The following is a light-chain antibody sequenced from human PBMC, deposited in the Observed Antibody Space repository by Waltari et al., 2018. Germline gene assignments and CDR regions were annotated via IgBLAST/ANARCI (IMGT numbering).Light chain of an antibody. J-gene: IGKJ1*01. CDR2: DAS. CDR1: QSISRY. CDR3: QNYGSLPAT. Sequence: EIMLTQSPGTLSLSPGERATISCRASQSISRYLAWYQHKPGQAPRLLIYDASSRATGIPDRFSGSGSGTDFSLTISRLEPEDFAVYYCQNYGSLPATFGQGTKVEIK. V-gene: IGKV3-20*01.